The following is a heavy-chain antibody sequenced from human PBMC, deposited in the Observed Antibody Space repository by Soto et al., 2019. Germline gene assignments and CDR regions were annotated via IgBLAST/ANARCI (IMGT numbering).Heavy chain of an antibody. Sequence: EVQLVESGGGLVQPGGSLRLSCAASGFTFTDYWMHWVRQAPGKGLVWVSRIRGEGNSINNADSVRGRFIISRDNAKNTLYLQMSSLRVEDTAVYYCARGVRGHYGFDVWGQGTMVTVSS. J-gene: IGHJ3*01. CDR3: ARGVRGHYGFDV. V-gene: IGHV3-74*01. D-gene: IGHD3-10*01. CDR1: GFTFTDYW. CDR2: IRGEGNSI.